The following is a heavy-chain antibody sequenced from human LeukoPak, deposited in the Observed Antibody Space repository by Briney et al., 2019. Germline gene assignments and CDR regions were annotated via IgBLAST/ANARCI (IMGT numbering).Heavy chain of an antibody. CDR3: ARDILTEDGPRGAFDI. D-gene: IGHD3-10*01. CDR2: ISSSSSYI. Sequence: GSLRLSCAASGFTFSSYSMNWVRQAPGKGLEWVSSISSSSSYIYYADSVKGRFTISRDNAKNSLYLQMNSLRAEDTAVYYCARDILTEDGPRGAFDIWGQGTMVTVSS. J-gene: IGHJ3*02. CDR1: GFTFSSYS. V-gene: IGHV3-21*01.